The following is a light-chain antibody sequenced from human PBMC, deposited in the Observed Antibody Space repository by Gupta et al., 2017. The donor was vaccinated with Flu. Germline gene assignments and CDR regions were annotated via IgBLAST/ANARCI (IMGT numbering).Light chain of an antibody. CDR3: QQYYNTPAN. J-gene: IGKJ4*01. Sequence: NCNPSQSLLYRSNNKNYVAWYQQRPGQPPKLLISWASTRQSGVTDRFSGSGSGTDFTLTISTLQTEDVAVYYCQQYYNTPANFGGGTKVEIK. CDR1: QSLLYRSNNKNY. V-gene: IGKV4-1*01. CDR2: WAS.